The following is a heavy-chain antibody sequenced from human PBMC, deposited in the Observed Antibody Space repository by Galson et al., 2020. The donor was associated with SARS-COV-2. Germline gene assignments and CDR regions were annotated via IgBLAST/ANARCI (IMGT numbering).Heavy chain of an antibody. D-gene: IGHD2-2*01. CDR1: GFTFSSYA. J-gene: IGHJ4*02. CDR2: ISGSGGST. CDR3: AKVSHPTIVVVPAAEFDY. Sequence: GESLKISCAASGFTFSSYAMSWVRQAPGKGLEWVSAISGSGGSTYYADSVKGRFTISRDNSKNTLYLQMNSLRAEDTAVYYCAKVSHPTIVVVPAAEFDYWGQGTLVTVSS. V-gene: IGHV3-23*01.